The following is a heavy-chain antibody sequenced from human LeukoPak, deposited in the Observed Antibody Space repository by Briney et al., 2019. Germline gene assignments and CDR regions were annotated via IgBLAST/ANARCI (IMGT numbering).Heavy chain of an antibody. CDR3: AKDMPTSLRYFDWLLPSDAFNI. CDR1: GFTFSSYG. D-gene: IGHD3-9*01. Sequence: PGGSLRLSCAASGFTFSSYGMSWVRQAPGKGLEWVSAISGSGGSTYYADSVKGRFTISRDNSKNTLYLQMNSLRAEDTAVYYCAKDMPTSLRYFDWLLPSDAFNIWGQGTMVTVSS. J-gene: IGHJ3*02. V-gene: IGHV3-23*01. CDR2: ISGSGGST.